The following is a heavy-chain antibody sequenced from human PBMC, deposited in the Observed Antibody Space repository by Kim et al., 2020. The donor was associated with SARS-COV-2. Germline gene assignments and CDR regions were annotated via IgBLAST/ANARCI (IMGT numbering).Heavy chain of an antibody. CDR2: ISSSSSHI. J-gene: IGHJ4*02. CDR1: GFTFSSYS. Sequence: GGSLRLSCAASGFTFSSYSMNWVRQAPGKGLEWVSSISSSSSHIHYADPVKGRFTISSDNAKNSLYLQMYSLRAEDPAVYYCARDPKEEAAGISSGTTTGGSLSDYWGQGTLVTVPS. CDR3: ARDPKEEAAGISSGTTTGGSLSDY. V-gene: IGHV3-21*01. D-gene: IGHD6-13*01.